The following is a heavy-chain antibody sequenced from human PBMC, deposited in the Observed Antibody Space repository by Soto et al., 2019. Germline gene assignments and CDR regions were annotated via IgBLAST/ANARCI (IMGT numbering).Heavy chain of an antibody. J-gene: IGHJ6*02. Sequence: PGGSLRLSCSASGFTFSDENMSWVRQVPGKGLEWVSGISGGASYIFYADSVQGRFSIPRDNPKNTLFLEMNSLRVEDTAVYYCARDSDCHSTSCFFPPHVWGQGTTVTVSS. D-gene: IGHD2-2*01. CDR2: ISGGASYI. CDR1: GFTFSDEN. CDR3: ARDSDCHSTSCFFPPHV. V-gene: IGHV3-21*06.